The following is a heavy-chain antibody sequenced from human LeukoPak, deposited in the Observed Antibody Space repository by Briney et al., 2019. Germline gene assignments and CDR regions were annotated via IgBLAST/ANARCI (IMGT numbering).Heavy chain of an antibody. D-gene: IGHD2-2*01. CDR2: IDAGNGNT. CDR3: ARGSTSDWPLDH. Sequence: ASVKVSCKASGYTFSDYAIHWVRQAPGQRLEWMGWIDAGNGNTRYSQKFQGRVTITRGTSTSTAYIELRSLRSEDTAMYYCARGSTSDWPLDHWGQETLVTISS. V-gene: IGHV1-3*01. J-gene: IGHJ4*02. CDR1: GYTFSDYA.